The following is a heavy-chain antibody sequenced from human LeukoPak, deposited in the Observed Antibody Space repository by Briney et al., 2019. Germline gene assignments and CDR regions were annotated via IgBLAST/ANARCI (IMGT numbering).Heavy chain of an antibody. D-gene: IGHD3-22*01. CDR2: IIPILGIA. J-gene: IGHJ4*02. V-gene: IGHV1-69*04. CDR1: GGTFSSYA. Sequence: SVKVSCKASGGTFSSYAISWVRQAPGQGLEWMGRIIPILGIANYAQKFQGRVTITADKSTSTAYMELSSLRSEDTAVYYCASPALGSGYFDYWXQGTLVTVSS. CDR3: ASPALGSGYFDY.